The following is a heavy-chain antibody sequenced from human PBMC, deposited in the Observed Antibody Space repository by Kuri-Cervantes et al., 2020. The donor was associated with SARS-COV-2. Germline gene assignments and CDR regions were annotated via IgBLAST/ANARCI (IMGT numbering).Heavy chain of an antibody. V-gene: IGHV1-2*04. CDR3: VRSSPFRRIVVTTQWGAFDI. CDR2: IYPNSGGA. CDR1: GYTFTGHY. D-gene: IGHD3-22*01. J-gene: IGHJ3*02. Sequence: ASVKVSCKASGYTFTGHYMHWVRQAPGQGLEWMGWIYPNSGGANYAQKFQGWVTMTRDTSIRTVYMELSGLRYDDTAVYDCVRSSPFRRIVVTTQWGAFDIWGQGTMVTVSS.